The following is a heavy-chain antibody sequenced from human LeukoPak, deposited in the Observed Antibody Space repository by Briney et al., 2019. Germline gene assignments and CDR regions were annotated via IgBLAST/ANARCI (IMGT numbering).Heavy chain of an antibody. Sequence: GGSLRLSCTASGFTFSNAWMSWVRQAPGKGLEWVASINPDGNKKYSADSVKGRFTISRDNAENSLYLQMNSLRVEDTAFYYCARDLAYSRLDYWGQGMLVTVSS. CDR3: ARDLAYSRLDY. D-gene: IGHD5-18*01. CDR2: INPDGNKK. J-gene: IGHJ4*02. V-gene: IGHV3-7*01. CDR1: GFTFSNAW.